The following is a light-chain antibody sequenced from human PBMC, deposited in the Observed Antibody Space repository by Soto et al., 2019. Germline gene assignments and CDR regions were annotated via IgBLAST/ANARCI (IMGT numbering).Light chain of an antibody. Sequence: IRMTQSPSSLSACTGDRVAMTWRASQGISSYLAWYQQKPGKDPKLLIYAASTLQSGVPSRFSGSGSGTDFTLTISCLQSEDFATYYCQQYYNYPITFGQGTRLEIK. CDR3: QQYYNYPIT. CDR2: AAS. V-gene: IGKV1-8*01. J-gene: IGKJ5*01. CDR1: QGISSY.